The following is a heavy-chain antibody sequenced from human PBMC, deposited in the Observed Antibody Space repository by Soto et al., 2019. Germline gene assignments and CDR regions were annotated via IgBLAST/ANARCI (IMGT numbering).Heavy chain of an antibody. Sequence: GGSLRLSCAASGFTFSSFAMSWVRQAPGKGLEWVSVISNGGTTTFYSDSVKGRFTISRDNSRNTLFLQMNSLRVEDTAVYYCAKDPHSGSDRYFDDWGQGTLVTVSS. J-gene: IGHJ4*02. V-gene: IGHV3-23*01. CDR1: GFTFSSFA. CDR2: ISNGGTTT. CDR3: AKDPHSGSDRYFDD. D-gene: IGHD5-12*01.